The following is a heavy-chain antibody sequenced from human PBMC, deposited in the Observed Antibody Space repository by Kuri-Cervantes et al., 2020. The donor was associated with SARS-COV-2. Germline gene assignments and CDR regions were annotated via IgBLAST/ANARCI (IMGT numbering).Heavy chain of an antibody. CDR1: GFTFSSYG. V-gene: IGHV3-33*01. D-gene: IGHD3-3*01. Sequence: GESLKISCAASGFTFSSYGMHWVRQAPGKGLEWVAVIWYDGSNKYYADSVKGRFTISRDNSKNTLYLQMNSLRAEDTAVYYCARLDGIERWLRSLYYMDDWGKGTSVTVSS. CDR3: ARLDGIERWLRSLYYMDD. CDR2: IWYDGSNK. J-gene: IGHJ6*03.